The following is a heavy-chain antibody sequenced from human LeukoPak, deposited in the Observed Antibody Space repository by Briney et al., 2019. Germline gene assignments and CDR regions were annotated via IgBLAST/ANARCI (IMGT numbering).Heavy chain of an antibody. Sequence: GASVKVSCKASGYTFTGYYMHWVRQAPGQGLEWMGWINPNSGGTNYAQKFQGRVTMTRDTSISTAYMELSRLRSDDTAVYYCATHRFLEWLLGGSCFDYWGQGTLVTVSS. D-gene: IGHD3-3*01. J-gene: IGHJ4*02. V-gene: IGHV1-2*02. CDR2: INPNSGGT. CDR1: GYTFTGYY. CDR3: ATHRFLEWLLGGSCFDY.